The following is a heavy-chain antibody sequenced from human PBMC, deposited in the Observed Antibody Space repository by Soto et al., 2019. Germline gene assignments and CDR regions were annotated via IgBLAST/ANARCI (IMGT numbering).Heavy chain of an antibody. J-gene: IGHJ4*02. CDR3: AREGGYVDY. V-gene: IGHV4-39*02. CDR1: GGPIRSSSHY. Sequence: LSLTCTVSGGPIRSSSHYWGWIRQSPGTGLEWIGSIDESGDSYYNPPLKSRVTISVDTSKNQFSLKLISVTGADSAIYYCAREGGYVDYWGQGTLVTVSS. CDR2: IDESGDS. D-gene: IGHD1-1*01.